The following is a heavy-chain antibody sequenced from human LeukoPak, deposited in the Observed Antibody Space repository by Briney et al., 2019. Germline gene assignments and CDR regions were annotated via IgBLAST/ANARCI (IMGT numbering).Heavy chain of an antibody. J-gene: IGHJ3*02. D-gene: IGHD1-26*01. Sequence: PGGSLRLSCAASGFTFSSYAMSWVRQAPGKGLEWVSAISGSGGSTYYADSVKGRFTISRGNSKNTLCLQMNSLRAEDTAVYYCAKDHTPRIGGVPDAFDIWGQGTMVTVSS. CDR3: AKDHTPRIGGVPDAFDI. V-gene: IGHV3-23*01. CDR1: GFTFSSYA. CDR2: ISGSGGST.